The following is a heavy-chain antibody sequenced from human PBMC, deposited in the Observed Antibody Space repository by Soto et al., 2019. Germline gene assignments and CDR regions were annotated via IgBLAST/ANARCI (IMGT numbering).Heavy chain of an antibody. V-gene: IGHV3-23*01. CDR3: APHVYCSGGSCYYDAFDI. J-gene: IGHJ3*02. CDR2: IRDSGDST. D-gene: IGHD2-15*01. CDR1: GFSFGNYM. Sequence: EVQLLESGGGLVQPGESLRLSCAVSGFSFGNYMMTWVRQAPGKWLGWVSTIRDSGDSTYYSDYVKGRFTISRDNFKETLYLQMDSLVAEDAAVYYCAPHVYCSGGSCYYDAFDIRGHEARVNVSS.